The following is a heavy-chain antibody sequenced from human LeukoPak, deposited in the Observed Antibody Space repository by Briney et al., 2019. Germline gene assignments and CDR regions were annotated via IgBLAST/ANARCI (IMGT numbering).Heavy chain of an antibody. V-gene: IGHV1-18*01. D-gene: IGHD3-16*01. CDR3: ALYYDYVWGSYSDY. CDR2: ISAYNGNT. J-gene: IGHJ4*02. CDR1: GYTFTSYG. Sequence: ASVKVSCKASGYTFTSYGISWVRQAPGQGLEWMGWISAYNGNTNYAQKLQGRVTMTTDTSTSTAYMELRSLRSDDTAVYYCALYYDYVWGSYSDYWGQGTLVTVSS.